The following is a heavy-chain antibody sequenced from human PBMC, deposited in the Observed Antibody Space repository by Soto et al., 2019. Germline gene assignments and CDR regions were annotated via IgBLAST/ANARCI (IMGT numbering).Heavy chain of an antibody. CDR2: IYHSGAT. CDR3: ARHIAVSGTRGFDF. D-gene: IGHD6-19*01. CDR1: GGSISTNW. J-gene: IGHJ4*01. V-gene: IGHV4-4*02. Sequence: QVQLQESGPGLMKPSGTLSLTCAVSGGSISTNWWSWVRQPPGKGLEWIGEIYHSGATNYNPSLKNRVTTSVDKSQNHPPLNLNYVTAADTAVYYCARHIAVSGTRGFDFWGHGTLVTVSS.